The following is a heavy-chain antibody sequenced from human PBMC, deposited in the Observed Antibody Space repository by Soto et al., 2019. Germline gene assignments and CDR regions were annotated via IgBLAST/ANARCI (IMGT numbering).Heavy chain of an antibody. CDR2: TYYRSKWSE. J-gene: IGHJ3*01. V-gene: IGHV6-1*01. Sequence: SQTLTLTYVICVDSVSSYSAAWHWIRQSPSRGLEWLGRTYYRSKWSEDYALSVQSRITISPDTSKNQFSLQLNSVTPEDTAVYYCARDNRPYSSSWYGVNAFDFWGQGTMVTVSS. CDR1: VDSVSSYSAA. CDR3: ARDNRPYSSSWYGVNAFDF. D-gene: IGHD6-13*01.